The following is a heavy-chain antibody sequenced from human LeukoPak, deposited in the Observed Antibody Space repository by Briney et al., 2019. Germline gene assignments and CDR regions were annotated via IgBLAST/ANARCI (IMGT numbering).Heavy chain of an antibody. J-gene: IGHJ3*02. V-gene: IGHV4-59*01. CDR3: ARHDDYGRAFDI. Sequence: SETLSLTCTVSGGSISSYYWSWIRQPPGKGLEWIAYIYYSGSTNYNPSLKSRVTISVDTSKNQFSLKLSSVTAADTAVYYCARHDDYGRAFDIWGQGTMVTVSS. CDR2: IYYSGST. D-gene: IGHD4-17*01. CDR1: GGSISSYY.